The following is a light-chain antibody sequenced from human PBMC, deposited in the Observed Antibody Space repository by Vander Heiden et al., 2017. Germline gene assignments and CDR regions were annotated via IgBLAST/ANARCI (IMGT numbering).Light chain of an antibody. V-gene: IGLV2-14*01. Sequence: QSAMPPPAAVTGTPGPSITISCTGTSRDVGGYDYVSWYQQHPGIAPKLMIYEVSNRPSGVSNRFSGSKSGNTASLTISGLQAEDEADYYCSSYTSSSTLVFGTGTKVTVL. J-gene: IGLJ1*01. CDR3: SSYTSSSTLV. CDR2: EVS. CDR1: SRDVGGYDY.